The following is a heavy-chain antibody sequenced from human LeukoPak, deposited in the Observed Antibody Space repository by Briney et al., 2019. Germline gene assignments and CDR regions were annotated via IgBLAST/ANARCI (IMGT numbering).Heavy chain of an antibody. Sequence: GGSLRLSCAASGFTFSSYAMSWVRQAPGKGLEWVSAISGSGGSTYYADSVKGRFTISRDNSKNTLYLQMNGLRAEDTAVYYCARRAGGLARNNWSDPWGQGTLVTVSS. CDR2: ISGSGGST. CDR1: GFTFSSYA. CDR3: ARRAGGLARNNWSDP. J-gene: IGHJ5*02. D-gene: IGHD3-16*01. V-gene: IGHV3-23*01.